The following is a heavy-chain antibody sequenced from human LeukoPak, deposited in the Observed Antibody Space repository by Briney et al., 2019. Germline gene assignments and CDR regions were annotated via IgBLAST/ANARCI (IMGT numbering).Heavy chain of an antibody. Sequence: GGSLGLSCAASGFTFRNYVIHWVRQAPGKGLEWVAVTSSDLNVKLYADSVKGRFTISRDNSRSTLYLQMNSLRPEDTANYYCAREGYYGSGSPPSLYFDYWGQGTLVTVSS. V-gene: IGHV3-30-3*01. CDR3: AREGYYGSGSPPSLYFDY. CDR1: GFTFRNYV. J-gene: IGHJ4*02. CDR2: TSSDLNVK. D-gene: IGHD3-10*01.